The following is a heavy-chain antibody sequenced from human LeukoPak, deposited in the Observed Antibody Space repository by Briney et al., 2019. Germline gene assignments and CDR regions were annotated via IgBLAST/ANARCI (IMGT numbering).Heavy chain of an antibody. Sequence: ASVKVSFKASGYTFTGYYMHWVRQAPGQGLEWMGWINPNSGGTNYAQKFQGRVTMTRDTSISTAYMELSRLRSDDTAVYYCARGDTSGYSSSWCLGYWGQGTLVTVSS. J-gene: IGHJ4*02. V-gene: IGHV1-2*02. CDR2: INPNSGGT. CDR1: GYTFTGYY. CDR3: ARGDTSGYSSSWCLGY. D-gene: IGHD6-13*01.